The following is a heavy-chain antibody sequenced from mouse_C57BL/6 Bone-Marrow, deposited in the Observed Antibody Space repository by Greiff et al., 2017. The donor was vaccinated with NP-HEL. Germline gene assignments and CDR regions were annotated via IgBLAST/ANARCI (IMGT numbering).Heavy chain of an antibody. D-gene: IGHD1-1*01. CDR1: GYAFTNYL. Sequence: VKLQESGAELVRPGTSVKVSCKASGYAFTNYLIEWVKQRPGQGLEWIGVINPGSGGTNYNEKFKGKATLTADKSSSTAYMQLSSLTSEDSAVYFCARRGITTVVATGYFDVWGTGTTVTVSS. J-gene: IGHJ1*03. V-gene: IGHV1-54*01. CDR3: ARRGITTVVATGYFDV. CDR2: INPGSGGT.